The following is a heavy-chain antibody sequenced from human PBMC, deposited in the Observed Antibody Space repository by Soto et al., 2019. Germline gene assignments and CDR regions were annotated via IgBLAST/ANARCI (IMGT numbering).Heavy chain of an antibody. CDR1: GDSVTSHY. Sequence: SETLSLTCSFSGDSVTSHYLTWIRQSPEKGLEWIGYMHYTGFSHYNPSLKSRLTLSVDRSKNQFTLQLTSVTAADTAVYYCARELGGAAAGPFDYWGQGTLVTVSS. CDR2: MHYTGFS. J-gene: IGHJ4*02. CDR3: ARELGGAAAGPFDY. D-gene: IGHD6-13*01. V-gene: IGHV4-59*02.